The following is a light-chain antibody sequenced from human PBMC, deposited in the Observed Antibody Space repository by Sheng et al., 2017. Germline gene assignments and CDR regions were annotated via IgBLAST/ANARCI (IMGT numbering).Light chain of an antibody. CDR1: QSISSN. CDR2: GAS. Sequence: EIVLTQSPGTLSLSPGERGTLSCRASQSISSNLAWYQQKPGQAPRLLMYGASTRATDIPARFSGSGSGTDFTLTISSLESEDFAVYYCQQRSNWPLTFGGGTKVEI. CDR3: QQRSNWPLT. J-gene: IGKJ4*01. V-gene: IGKV3-11*01.